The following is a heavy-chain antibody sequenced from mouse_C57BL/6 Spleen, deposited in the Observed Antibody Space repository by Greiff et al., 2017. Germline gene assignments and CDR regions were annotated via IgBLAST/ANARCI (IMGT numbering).Heavy chain of an antibody. J-gene: IGHJ4*01. Sequence: EVHLVESGGGLVQPGGSMKLSCVASGFTFSNYWMNWVRQSPEKGLEWVAQIRLKSDNYATHYAESVKGRFTISRDDSKSSVYLQMNNLRAEDTGIYYCTEGYGGLNTHYYAMDYWGQGTSVTVSS. D-gene: IGHD1-1*02. CDR3: TEGYGGLNTHYYAMDY. CDR2: IRLKSDNYAT. CDR1: GFTFSNYW. V-gene: IGHV6-3*01.